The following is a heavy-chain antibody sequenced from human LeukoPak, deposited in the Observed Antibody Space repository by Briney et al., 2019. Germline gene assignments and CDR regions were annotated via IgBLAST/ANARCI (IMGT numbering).Heavy chain of an antibody. Sequence: GGSLRLSCAASGFTFSRRDMHWVRQAPGKGLELVPLISYDGGSKYYEDSVKGRFTISRDNSRDTLYLQMNSLRAEDTAVYYCAKTYFYGSGSRYYFDYWGQGPLVTVSS. CDR3: AKTYFYGSGSRYYFDY. CDR2: ISYDGGSK. J-gene: IGHJ4*02. CDR1: GFTFSRRD. V-gene: IGHV3-30*18. D-gene: IGHD3-10*01.